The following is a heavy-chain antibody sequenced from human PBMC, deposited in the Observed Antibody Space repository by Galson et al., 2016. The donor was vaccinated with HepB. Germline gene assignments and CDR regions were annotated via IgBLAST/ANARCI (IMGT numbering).Heavy chain of an antibody. CDR3: AIDPSQWHVLLFGN. J-gene: IGHJ4*02. CDR1: GFTFSDYY. D-gene: IGHD6-19*01. Sequence: SLRLSCAASGFTFSDYYMSWIRQAPGKGLEWVSYISSSSRYKNHADSVKGRFTISRDNAKNSLFLQMNSLRVEDTAIYYCAIDPSQWHVLLFGNWAQGTLVTVSA. V-gene: IGHV3-11*05. CDR2: ISSSSRYK.